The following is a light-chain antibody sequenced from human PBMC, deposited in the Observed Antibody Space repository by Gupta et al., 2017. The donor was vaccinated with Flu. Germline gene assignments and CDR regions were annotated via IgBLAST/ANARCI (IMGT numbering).Light chain of an antibody. CDR2: ANN. J-gene: IGLJ2*01. Sequence: SSIGSATVDWYQQVPGLAPRLLIFANNQRPAGVAGRFSGSKSGTSASLTISGLQPEDEGDYYCATWIDALGGPVFGGGTKLVVL. CDR1: SSIGSAT. CDR3: ATWIDALGGPV. V-gene: IGLV1-44*01.